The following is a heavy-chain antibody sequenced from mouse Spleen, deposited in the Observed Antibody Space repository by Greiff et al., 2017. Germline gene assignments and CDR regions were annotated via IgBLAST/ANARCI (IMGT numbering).Heavy chain of an antibody. CDR1: GYTFTSYD. V-gene: IGHV1S56*01. CDR2: IYPGDGST. CDR3: ARGGPEAMDY. Sequence: VQLQQSGPELVKPGASVKISCKASGYTFTSYDINWVKQRPGQGLEWIGWIYPGDGSTKYNEKFKGKATLTADKSSSTAYMQLSSLTSENSAVYFCARGGPEAMDYWGQGTSVTVSS. J-gene: IGHJ4*01.